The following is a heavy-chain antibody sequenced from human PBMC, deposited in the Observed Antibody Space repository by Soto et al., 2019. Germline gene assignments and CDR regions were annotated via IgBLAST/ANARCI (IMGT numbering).Heavy chain of an antibody. CDR1: TLTVSLYG. V-gene: IGHV3-30*03. Sequence: GGSLRLSCAASTLTVSLYGIQWVRQAPGKGLDWVAFISNDGGTQYYADTVKGRFSISRDNSMNTVDLHMNSLRAEDTAIYYCARDIWSGNYKWFDSWGQGTLVTVSS. CDR3: ARDIWSGNYKWFDS. CDR2: ISNDGGTQ. J-gene: IGHJ5*01. D-gene: IGHD3-3*01.